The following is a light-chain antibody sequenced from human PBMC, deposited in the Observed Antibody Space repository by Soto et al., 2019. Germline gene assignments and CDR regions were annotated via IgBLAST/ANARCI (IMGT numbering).Light chain of an antibody. CDR3: QQYGSSPYT. J-gene: IGKJ2*01. V-gene: IGKV3-20*01. Sequence: EIVLTQSPGTLSLSPGERAPLACRASQSVSTLAWYQQKPGQAPRLLIYGASSRATGIPDRFSGSGSGTDSTLTISRLEPEDFAVDYCQQYGSSPYTFGQGTKLEIK. CDR1: QSVST. CDR2: GAS.